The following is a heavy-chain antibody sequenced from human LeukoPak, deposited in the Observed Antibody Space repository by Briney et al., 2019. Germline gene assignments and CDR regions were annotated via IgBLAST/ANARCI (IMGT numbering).Heavy chain of an antibody. CDR3: ARGGWVNHDSGALFGMDV. D-gene: IGHD3-10*01. Sequence: ASVKVSCKASGYTFSSYDINWVRQATGQGLEWMGRMNPNSGNTNYAQKFQGRVTMTRSTSTSTAYLELSSLRSDDTAVYYCARGGWVNHDSGALFGMDVWGQGTTVTVSS. J-gene: IGHJ6*02. CDR1: GYTFSSYD. CDR2: MNPNSGNT. V-gene: IGHV1-8*02.